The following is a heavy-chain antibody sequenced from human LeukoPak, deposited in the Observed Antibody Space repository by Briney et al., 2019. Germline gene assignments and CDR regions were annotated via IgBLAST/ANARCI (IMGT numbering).Heavy chain of an antibody. CDR2: IYYNGNT. V-gene: IGHV4-59*01. J-gene: IGHJ5*02. CDR3: ARGGTYNGILSFDP. CDR1: GGSISSYY. Sequence: SETLSLTCSVSGGSISSYYWSWVRQPPGKGLERIGYIYYNGNTNYSPSLKSRVTISLDTSKIQFSLKLTSVTAADTAVYYCARGGTYNGILSFDPWGQGTLVTVSS. D-gene: IGHD3-9*01.